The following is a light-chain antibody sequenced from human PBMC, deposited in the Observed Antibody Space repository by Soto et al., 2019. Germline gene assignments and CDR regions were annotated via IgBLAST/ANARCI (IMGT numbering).Light chain of an antibody. CDR1: QSVSSY. V-gene: IGKV3-11*01. Sequence: EIVLTQSPATLSLSPGARATLSCRASQSVSSYLVWYQQKPGQAPRLLIYDASNRASGIPARFSGSGSGTDFTLTISTLEPEDFAVYYCQHRSSWPLTFGGGTKVEIK. J-gene: IGKJ4*01. CDR3: QHRSSWPLT. CDR2: DAS.